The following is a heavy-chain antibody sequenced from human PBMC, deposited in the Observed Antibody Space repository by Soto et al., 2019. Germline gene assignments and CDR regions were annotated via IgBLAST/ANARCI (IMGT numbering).Heavy chain of an antibody. V-gene: IGHV4-61*01. Sequence: TSETLSLTCTVSGGSVSSGSYYWSWIRQPPGKGLEWIGYIYYSGSTNYNPSLKSRVTISVDTSKNQFSLKLSSVTAADTAVYYCARISGYSYGLPPYFDYWGQGTLVTVSS. J-gene: IGHJ4*02. D-gene: IGHD5-18*01. CDR3: ARISGYSYGLPPYFDY. CDR1: GGSVSSGSYY. CDR2: IYYSGST.